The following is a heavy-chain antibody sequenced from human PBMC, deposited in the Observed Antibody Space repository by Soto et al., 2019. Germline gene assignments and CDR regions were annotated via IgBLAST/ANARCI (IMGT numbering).Heavy chain of an antibody. V-gene: IGHV1-2*04. D-gene: IGHD2-8*01. CDR1: GYSFTDYH. CDR2: INPKSGGT. CDR3: ARGDSTGCSNGVCSFFYNHDMDV. Sequence: ASVKVSCKASGYSFTDYHIHWVRQAPGQGLEWLGRINPKSGGTSTAQKFQGWVTMTTDTSISTASMELTRLTSDDTAIYYCARGDSTGCSNGVCSFFYNHDMDVWGQGTTVTVSS. J-gene: IGHJ6*02.